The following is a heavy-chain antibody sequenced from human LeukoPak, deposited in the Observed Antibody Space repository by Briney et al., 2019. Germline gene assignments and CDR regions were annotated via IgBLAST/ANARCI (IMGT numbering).Heavy chain of an antibody. CDR1: GFTFNNYA. CDR3: ARDYADYVGYFFFHY. V-gene: IGHV3-23*01. J-gene: IGHJ4*02. D-gene: IGHD4-17*01. CDR2: ISGGGETT. Sequence: GGSLRLSCAASGFTFNNYAMNWVRQAPGKWLEWVSSISGGGETTYYADSAKGRFTISRDNSQNTLYLQMNSLRAEDTAVYYCARDYADYVGYFFFHYWGQGTLVTVSS.